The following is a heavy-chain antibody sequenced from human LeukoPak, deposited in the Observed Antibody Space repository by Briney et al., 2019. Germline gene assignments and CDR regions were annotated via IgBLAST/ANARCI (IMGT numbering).Heavy chain of an antibody. CDR2: ISSGGDSK. V-gene: IGHV3-48*03. D-gene: IGHD5-18*01. J-gene: IGHJ4*02. CDR1: GFTFSDYE. CDR3: AKNGRGYSSDYFDY. Sequence: PGGSLRLSCAASGFTFSDYEMNWVRQAPGKGLEWVAYISSGGDSKFYGDSVKGRFTISRDNSKNTLYLQMNALRAGDTAVYSCAKNGRGYSSDYFDYWGQGTLVTVSS.